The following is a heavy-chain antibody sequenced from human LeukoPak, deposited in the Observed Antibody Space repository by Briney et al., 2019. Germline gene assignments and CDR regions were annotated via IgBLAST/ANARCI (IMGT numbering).Heavy chain of an antibody. Sequence: QPGGSLRLSCAASGFTFSSHGMHWVRQTPGKGLEWVAVISYDGSNKYHADSVKGRFTISRDNSKNTLYLQMDSLRPEDTAVYYCAKDVLLSNWGFRGMDVWGQGTTVTVSS. CDR1: GFTFSSHG. V-gene: IGHV3-30*18. J-gene: IGHJ6*02. CDR2: ISYDGSNK. D-gene: IGHD7-27*01. CDR3: AKDVLLSNWGFRGMDV.